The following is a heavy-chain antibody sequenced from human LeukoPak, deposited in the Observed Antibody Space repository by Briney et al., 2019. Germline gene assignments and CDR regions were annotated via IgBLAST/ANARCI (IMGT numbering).Heavy chain of an antibody. Sequence: ASVKVSCKASGGTFSSYAISWVRQAPGQGLEWMEGIIPIFGTANYAQKFQGRVTITTDESTSTAYMELSSLRSEDTAVYYCAREGRYCSSTSCYDYMDVWGKGTTVTVSS. J-gene: IGHJ6*03. CDR3: AREGRYCSSTSCYDYMDV. D-gene: IGHD2-2*01. CDR2: IIPIFGTA. V-gene: IGHV1-69*05. CDR1: GGTFSSYA.